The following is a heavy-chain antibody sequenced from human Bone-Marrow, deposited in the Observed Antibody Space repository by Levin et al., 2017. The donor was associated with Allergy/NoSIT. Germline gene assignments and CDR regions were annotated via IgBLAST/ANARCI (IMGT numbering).Heavy chain of an antibody. CDR3: ARIPGYSSGGYYFDY. D-gene: IGHD6-19*01. CDR2: IDWDDDK. CDR1: GFSLSTRGMC. V-gene: IGHV2-70*01. J-gene: IGHJ4*02. Sequence: GSGPTLVKPTQTLTLTCTFSGFSLSTRGMCVSWIRQPPGKALEWLALIDWDDDKYYSTSLKTRLTISKDTSKNQVVLTMTNMDPVDTATYYCARIPGYSSGGYYFDYWGQGTLVTVSS.